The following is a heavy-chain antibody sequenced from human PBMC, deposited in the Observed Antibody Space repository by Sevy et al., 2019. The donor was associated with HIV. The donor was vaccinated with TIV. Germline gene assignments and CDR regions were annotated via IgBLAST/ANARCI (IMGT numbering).Heavy chain of an antibody. J-gene: IGHJ6*03. D-gene: IGHD3-22*01. Sequence: GGSLRLSCAVSGFSFDSYGMTWVRQAPGKGLEWVSAISGSGTRTYYADSVKGRFIISRDNSKNTLDLQMNSLRAEDTRGVRYKISRKKSKKNVNLEMKGLRAEDTANYYRAKGGGGHYDPDEIAYYFYYYNMDVWGKGTTVTVSS. CDR3: KISRKKSKKNVNLEMKGLRAEDTANYYRAKGGGGHYDPDEIAYYFYYYNMDV. CDR1: GFSFDSYG. V-gene: IGHV3-23*01. CDR2: ISGSGTRT.